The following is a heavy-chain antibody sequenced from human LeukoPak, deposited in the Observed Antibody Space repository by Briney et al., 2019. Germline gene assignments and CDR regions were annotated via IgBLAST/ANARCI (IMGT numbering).Heavy chain of an antibody. CDR3: ARDPPSGV. CDR1: GGTFNSYA. D-gene: IGHD1-14*01. V-gene: IGHV1-69*05. Sequence: SVKVPCKASGGTFNSYAISWVRQAPGQGLEWMGRIIPIFGTANYAQKFQGRVTITTDKSTSTPYMERSSLRAEDSAAYDCARDPPSGVWGRGTLVTVSS. J-gene: IGHJ2*01. CDR2: IIPIFGTA.